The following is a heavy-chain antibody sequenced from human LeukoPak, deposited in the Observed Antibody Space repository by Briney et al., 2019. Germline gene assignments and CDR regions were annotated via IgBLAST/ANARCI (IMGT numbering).Heavy chain of an antibody. V-gene: IGHV4-61*02. CDR3: ARDTAVAGHYYYYYMDV. Sequence: SETLSLTCTVSGGSISSGSYYWSWIRQPAGKGLEWIGRIYTSGSTNYNPSLKSRVTISVDTSKNQFSLKLSSVTAADTAVYYCARDTAVAGHYYYYYMDVWGKGTTVTISS. CDR1: GGSISSGSYY. CDR2: IYTSGST. J-gene: IGHJ6*03. D-gene: IGHD6-19*01.